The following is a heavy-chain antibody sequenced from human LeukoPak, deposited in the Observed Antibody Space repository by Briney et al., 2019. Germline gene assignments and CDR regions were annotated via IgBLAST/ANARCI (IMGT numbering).Heavy chain of an antibody. CDR2: IWYDGSNQ. CDR1: GFTFSRFG. V-gene: IGHV3-33*01. CDR3: ARDRWYDGSGYIAAFDY. D-gene: IGHD3-22*01. Sequence: SGGSLRLSCEASGFTFSRFGMHWVRQAPGKGLEGVAVIWYDGSNQDYADSVKGRFTISRDNSKNTLYLQVSSLRAEDTAVYYCARDRWYDGSGYIAAFDYWGQGTLVTVS. J-gene: IGHJ4*02.